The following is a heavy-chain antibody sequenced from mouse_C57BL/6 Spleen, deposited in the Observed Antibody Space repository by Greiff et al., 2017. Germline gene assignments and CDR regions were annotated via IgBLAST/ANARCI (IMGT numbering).Heavy chain of an antibody. CDR1: GFSLTSYG. CDR3: AKADGYYSAWFAY. D-gene: IGHD2-3*01. Sequence: VKLEESGPGLVAPSQSLSITCTVSGFSLTSYGVSWVRQPPGKGLEWLGVIWGGGSTNYHSALISRLSISKDNSKSQVFLKLNSLQTDDTAPYYCAKADGYYSAWFAYWGQGTLVTVSA. V-gene: IGHV2-3*01. J-gene: IGHJ3*01. CDR2: IWGGGST.